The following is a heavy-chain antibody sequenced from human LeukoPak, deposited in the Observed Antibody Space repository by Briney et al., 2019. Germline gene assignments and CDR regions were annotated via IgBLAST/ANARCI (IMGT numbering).Heavy chain of an antibody. V-gene: IGHV3-23*01. CDR1: GFTFSRNA. Sequence: GGSLRLSCAASGFTFSRNAMSWVRQAPGKGLEWVSAISGSGISTYYADSVKGRFTISRDNSKNTLYLRMHSLRAEDTAVYYCAKDKGGSSWSHFDYWGQGTLVTVSS. CDR2: ISGSGIST. CDR3: AKDKGGSSWSHFDY. D-gene: IGHD6-13*01. J-gene: IGHJ4*02.